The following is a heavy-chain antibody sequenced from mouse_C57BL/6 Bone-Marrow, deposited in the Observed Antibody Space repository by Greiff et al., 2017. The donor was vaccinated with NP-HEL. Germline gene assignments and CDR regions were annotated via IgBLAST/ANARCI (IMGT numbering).Heavy chain of an antibody. CDR3: ARRDYDWFAY. D-gene: IGHD2-4*01. Sequence: LVESGGGLVQPGGSLKLSCAASGFTFSDYYMYWVRQTPEKRLEWVAYISNGGGSTYYPDTVKGRFTISRDNAKNTLYLQMSRLKSEDTAMYYCARRDYDWFAYWGQGTLVTVSA. CDR1: GFTFSDYY. CDR2: ISNGGGST. V-gene: IGHV5-12*01. J-gene: IGHJ3*01.